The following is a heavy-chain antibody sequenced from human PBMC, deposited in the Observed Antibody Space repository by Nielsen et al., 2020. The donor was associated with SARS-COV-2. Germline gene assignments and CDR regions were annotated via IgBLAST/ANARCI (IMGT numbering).Heavy chain of an antibody. CDR1: GYTLTELS. CDR3: ATVDTAMVWALALDY. CDR2: FDPEDGET. Sequence: ASVKVSCKVSGYTLTELSMHWVRQAPGKGLEWMGGFDPEDGETIYAQKFQGRVTMTEDTSTDTAYMELSSLRSEDTAVYYCATVDTAMVWALALDYWGQETLVTVSS. V-gene: IGHV1-24*01. D-gene: IGHD5-18*01. J-gene: IGHJ4*02.